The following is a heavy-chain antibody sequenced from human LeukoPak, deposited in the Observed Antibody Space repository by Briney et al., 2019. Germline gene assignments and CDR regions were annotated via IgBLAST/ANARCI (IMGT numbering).Heavy chain of an antibody. CDR2: IKQDGSEK. CDR3: ASHMTTVTTSYYYYYYMDV. D-gene: IGHD4-11*01. CDR1: GFTFSSYW. Sequence: TGGSLRLPCAASGFTFSSYWMSWVRQAPGKGLEWVANIKQDGSEKYYVDSVKGRFTISRDNAKNSLYLQMNSLRAEDTAVYYCASHMTTVTTSYYYYYYMDVWGKGTTVTVSS. J-gene: IGHJ6*03. V-gene: IGHV3-7*01.